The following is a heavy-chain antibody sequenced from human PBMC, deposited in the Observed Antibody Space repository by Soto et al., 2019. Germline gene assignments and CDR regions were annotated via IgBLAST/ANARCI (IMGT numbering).Heavy chain of an antibody. V-gene: IGHV4-34*01. J-gene: IGHJ6*02. D-gene: IGHD3-10*01. CDR2: INHSGST. Sequence: PSETLSLTCAVYGGSFSGYYWSWIRQPPGKGLEWIGEINHSGSTNYNPSLKSRVTISVDTSKNQFSPKLSSVTAADTAVYYCARGSGSSTGGTDYYYGMYVWGQGTTVTVSS. CDR1: GGSFSGYY. CDR3: ARGSGSSTGGTDYYYGMYV.